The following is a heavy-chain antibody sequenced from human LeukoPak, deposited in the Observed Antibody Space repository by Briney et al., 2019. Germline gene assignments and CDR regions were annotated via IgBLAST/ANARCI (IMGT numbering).Heavy chain of an antibody. CDR3: ARYDSSGYYYYYYGMDV. J-gene: IGHJ6*02. V-gene: IGHV3-48*03. CDR2: ISSSGSTI. CDR1: GFTFSSYE. D-gene: IGHD3-22*01. Sequence: GGSLRLSCAASGFTFSSYEMNWVRQAPGKGLEWASYISSSGSTIYYADSVKGRFTISRDNAKNSLYLQMNSLRAEDTAVYYCARYDSSGYYYYYYGMDVWGQGTTVTVSS.